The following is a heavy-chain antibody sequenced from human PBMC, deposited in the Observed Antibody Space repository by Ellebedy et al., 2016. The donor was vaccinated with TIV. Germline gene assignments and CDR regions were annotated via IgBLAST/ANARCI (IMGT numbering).Heavy chain of an antibody. CDR3: ARDNEFHYVSSGYYYYAFDV. J-gene: IGHJ6*02. D-gene: IGHD3-22*01. CDR1: GFTFSSYG. CDR2: ISSDGSNK. V-gene: IGHV3-30*15. Sequence: GESLKISCAASGFTFSSYGFHWVRQAPDKGLEWVTLISSDGSNKYYADSVKGRFTISRDNSKNTLYLQLSSLRTEDTAVYYCARDNEFHYVSSGYYYYAFDVWGQGTTVTVSS.